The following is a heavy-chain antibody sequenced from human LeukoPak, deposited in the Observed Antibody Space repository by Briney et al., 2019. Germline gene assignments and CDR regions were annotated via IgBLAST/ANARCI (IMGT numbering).Heavy chain of an antibody. D-gene: IGHD6-13*01. CDR1: GFTFSSYG. CDR2: IRYDGSIK. V-gene: IGHV3-30*02. Sequence: GGSLRLSCAASGFTFSSYGMNWVRQAPGKGLEWVAFIRYDGSIKYYADSVKGRFTISRDNSKNTLSLQMNSLRVEDTAMYYCAKDMVAAAGRGLDYWGQGTLVTVSS. J-gene: IGHJ4*02. CDR3: AKDMVAAAGRGLDY.